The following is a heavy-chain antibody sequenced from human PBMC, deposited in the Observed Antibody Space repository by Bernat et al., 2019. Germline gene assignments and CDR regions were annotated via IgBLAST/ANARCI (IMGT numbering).Heavy chain of an antibody. CDR1: GSGFTFGDYA. CDR2: IRSKAYGGTT. D-gene: IGHD6-19*01. V-gene: IGHV3-49*04. Sequence: EVQLLESGGGLGQPGQSLRLSCTASGSGFTFGDYAMSWVRQAPGKGLEWVGFIRSKAYGGTTEYAASVRGRFSISRDDSKSIADLQMNSLKTEDTAVYCCTRAVSSGWYGVIDYWGQGTLVTVSS. J-gene: IGHJ4*02. CDR3: TRAVSSGWYGVIDY.